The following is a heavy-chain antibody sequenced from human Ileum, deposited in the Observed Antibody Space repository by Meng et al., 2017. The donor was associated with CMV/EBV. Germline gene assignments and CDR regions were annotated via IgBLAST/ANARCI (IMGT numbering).Heavy chain of an antibody. Sequence: ASVTVSCKASGYTFTTYDINWVRQAPGQGLEWMGWMNPNSGNTGYAQKFQGRVTMTSNSSITTAYMELSSLRSEDTAVYYCAKRVIPAAVGRGAFDIWGQGTMVTVSS. CDR3: AKRVIPAAVGRGAFDI. J-gene: IGHJ3*02. D-gene: IGHD2-2*01. CDR1: GYTFTTYD. CDR2: MNPNSGNT. V-gene: IGHV1-8*01.